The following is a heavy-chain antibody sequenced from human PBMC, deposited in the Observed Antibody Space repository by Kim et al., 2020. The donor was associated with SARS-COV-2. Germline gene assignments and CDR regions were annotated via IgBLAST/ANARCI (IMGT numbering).Heavy chain of an antibody. CDR2: ISYDGSNK. CDR3: AKGERREWLLRLKYFQH. J-gene: IGHJ1*01. Sequence: GGSLRLSCAASGFTFSSYGMHWVRQAPGKGLEWVAVISYDGSNKYYADSVKGRFTISRDNSKNTLYLQMNSLRAEDTAVYYCAKGERREWLLRLKYFQHWGQGTLVTVSS. CDR1: GFTFSSYG. V-gene: IGHV3-30*18. D-gene: IGHD3-3*01.